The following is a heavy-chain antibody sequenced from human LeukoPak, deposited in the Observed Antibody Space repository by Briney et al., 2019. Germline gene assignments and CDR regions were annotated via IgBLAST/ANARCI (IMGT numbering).Heavy chain of an antibody. CDR1: GFTFSSYA. V-gene: IGHV3-23*01. J-gene: IGHJ5*02. D-gene: IGHD4-17*01. Sequence: GGSLRLSCAASGFTFSSYAMTWVRQAPGKGLDWVSGISGSGGITYYADSVRGRFTISRDNSKNTLYLQMNSLRSEDTAVYYCARDATGDGDLESWGQGTLVTVSP. CDR3: ARDATGDGDLES. CDR2: ISGSGGIT.